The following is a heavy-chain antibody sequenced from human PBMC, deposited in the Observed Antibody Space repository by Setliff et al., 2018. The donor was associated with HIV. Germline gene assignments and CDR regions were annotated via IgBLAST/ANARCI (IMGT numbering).Heavy chain of an antibody. Sequence: LSLTCTVSGGSITSYYWSWIRQPPGKGLEWIGYIYYGGSTNYNPSLRSRLTISVDTSKNQFSLKLSSVTAAYTAVYYCARFRVERRLSNWFDPWGQGTLVTVSS. CDR3: ARFRVERRLSNWFDP. V-gene: IGHV4-59*01. CDR1: GGSITSYY. CDR2: IYYGGST. D-gene: IGHD1-1*01. J-gene: IGHJ5*02.